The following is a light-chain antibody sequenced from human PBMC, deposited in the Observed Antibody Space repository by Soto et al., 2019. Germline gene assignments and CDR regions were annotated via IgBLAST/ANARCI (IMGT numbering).Light chain of an antibody. J-gene: IGKJ2*01. V-gene: IGKV1-17*01. CDR3: LQHNSYPYT. CDR2: AAS. CDR1: QGIRNE. Sequence: DIQMTQSPSSLSASVGDKVTITCRASQGIRNELGWFQHKPGKAPKRLIYAASTLQSGVPSRFSGSGSGTEFTLTISSLQPEDFATYFCLQHNSYPYTLGQGTKLEI.